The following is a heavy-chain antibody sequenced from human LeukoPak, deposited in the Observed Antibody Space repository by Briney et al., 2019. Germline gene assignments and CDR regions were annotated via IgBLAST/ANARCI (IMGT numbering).Heavy chain of an antibody. D-gene: IGHD3-22*01. Sequence: SETLSLTCAVYGGSFSGYYWSWIRQPPGKGLEWIGEINHSGSTNYNPSLKSRVTISVDTSKNQFSLKLSSVTAADTAVYYCATSSYDSSGYPSTLFDPWGQGTLVTVSS. CDR2: INHSGST. CDR3: ATSSYDSSGYPSTLFDP. CDR1: GGSFSGYY. J-gene: IGHJ5*02. V-gene: IGHV4-34*01.